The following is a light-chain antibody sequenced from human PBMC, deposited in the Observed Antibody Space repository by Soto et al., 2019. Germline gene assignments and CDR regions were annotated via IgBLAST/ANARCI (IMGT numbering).Light chain of an antibody. CDR2: QAS. CDR1: QSITKN. V-gene: IGKV1-39*01. CDR3: QLSDSLPYP. J-gene: IGKJ2*01. Sequence: DIDVSQSTGSRYASEGDRVTITCRASQSITKNLNWYQHKPGKAPELLIYQASDSQIGVPSRFSGSGSGTDFALIISCLQPEDFATYFCQLSDSLPYPFGQVAKVAIK.